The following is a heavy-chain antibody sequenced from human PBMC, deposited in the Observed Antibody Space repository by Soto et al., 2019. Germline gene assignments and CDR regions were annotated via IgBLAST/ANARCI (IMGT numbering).Heavy chain of an antibody. J-gene: IGHJ6*02. CDR3: AKERWMGDTGSWYWGYYYYGMDV. D-gene: IGHD6-13*01. V-gene: IGHV3-30*18. CDR1: GFTFSSYG. Sequence: QVQLLESGGGVVQPGRSLRLSCAASGFTFSSYGMHWVRQAPGKGLEWVAVISYDGSNKYYADSVKGRFTISRDNSKNTQYQKMNSLVADDTAVYYCAKERWMGDTGSWYWGYYYYGMDVWGQGNTGTVSS. CDR2: ISYDGSNK.